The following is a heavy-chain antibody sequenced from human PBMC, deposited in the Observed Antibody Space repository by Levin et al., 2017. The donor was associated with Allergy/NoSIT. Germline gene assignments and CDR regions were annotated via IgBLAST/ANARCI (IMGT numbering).Heavy chain of an antibody. J-gene: IGHJ3*02. CDR1: GFTFSSYA. Sequence: LSLTCAASGFTFSSYAMSWVRQAPGKGLEWVSAISGSGGSTYYADSVKGRFTISRDNSKNTLYLQMNSLRAEDTAVYYCAKDRLPRQWLVPYAFDIWGQGTMVTVSS. CDR2: ISGSGGST. CDR3: AKDRLPRQWLVPYAFDI. V-gene: IGHV3-23*01. D-gene: IGHD6-19*01.